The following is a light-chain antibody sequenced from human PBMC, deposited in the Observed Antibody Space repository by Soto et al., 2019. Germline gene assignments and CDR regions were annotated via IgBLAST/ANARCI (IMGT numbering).Light chain of an antibody. J-gene: IGKJ1*01. Sequence: DIQMTQSPSTLSASVGDRVTITCRASQSISSWLAWYQQKPGTAPKLLIYKASTLQSGVPSRFSGSGSGTEFTLTISSLQPDDSATYYCQQYNDNWTFGQGNKGDIK. CDR1: QSISSW. CDR3: QQYNDNWT. V-gene: IGKV1-5*03. CDR2: KAS.